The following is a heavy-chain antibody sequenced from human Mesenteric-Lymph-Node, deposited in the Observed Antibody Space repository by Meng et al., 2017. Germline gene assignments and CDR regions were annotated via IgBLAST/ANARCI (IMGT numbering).Heavy chain of an antibody. Sequence: QVQLVQSGAEVKKPGSSVKVSCKASGGTFSSYAISWVRQAPGQGLEWMGWISTYNGNTNYAQKLQGRVTMTTDTSTSTVYMEVRSLRSDDTAVYYCAREADGATFDYWGQGTLVTVSS. CDR1: GGTFSSYA. CDR3: AREADGATFDY. J-gene: IGHJ4*02. D-gene: IGHD1-26*01. V-gene: IGHV1-18*01. CDR2: ISTYNGNT.